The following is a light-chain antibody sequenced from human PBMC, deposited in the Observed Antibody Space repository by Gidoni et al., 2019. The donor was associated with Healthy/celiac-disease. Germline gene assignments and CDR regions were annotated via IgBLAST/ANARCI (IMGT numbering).Light chain of an antibody. CDR3: QQYYSTPPT. Sequence: DIVMTQSPDSLAVSLGERATINCKSSQSVLYSSNNKNYGASTRESGVPDRFSGSGSGTDFTLTISSLQAEDVAVYYCQQYYSTPPTFGGGTKVEIK. CDR1: QSVLYSSNNKNY. V-gene: IGKV4-1*01. CDR2: AS. J-gene: IGKJ4*01.